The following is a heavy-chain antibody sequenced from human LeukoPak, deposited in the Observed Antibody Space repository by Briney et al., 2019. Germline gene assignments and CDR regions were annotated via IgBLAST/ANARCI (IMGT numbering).Heavy chain of an antibody. CDR1: GFTFSNAW. CDR3: TTSPVGATKLGY. J-gene: IGHJ4*02. D-gene: IGHD1-26*01. CDR2: IKSKTDGGTT. V-gene: IGHV3-15*01. Sequence: PGGSLRLSXAASGFTFSNAWMSWVRQAPGKGLEWVGRIKSKTDGGTTDYAAPVKGRFTISRDGSKNTLYLQMNSLKTEDTAVYYCTTSPVGATKLGYWGQGTLVTVSS.